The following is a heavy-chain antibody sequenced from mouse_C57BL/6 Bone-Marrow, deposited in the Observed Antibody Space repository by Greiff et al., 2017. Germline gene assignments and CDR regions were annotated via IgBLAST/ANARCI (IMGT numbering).Heavy chain of an antibody. CDR1: GYTFTDYE. V-gene: IGHV1-15*01. J-gene: IGHJ1*03. Sequence: SGAELVRPGASVTLSCKASGYTFTDYEMHWVKQTPVHGLEWIGAIDPETGGTAYNQKFKGKAILTADKSSSTAYMELRSLTSEDSAVYYCTRGAWLLRYFDVWGTGTTVTVSS. CDR2: IDPETGGT. D-gene: IGHD2-3*01. CDR3: TRGAWLLRYFDV.